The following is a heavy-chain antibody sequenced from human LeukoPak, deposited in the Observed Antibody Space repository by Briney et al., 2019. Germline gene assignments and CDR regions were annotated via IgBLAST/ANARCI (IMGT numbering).Heavy chain of an antibody. CDR2: IYPSGST. J-gene: IGHJ4*02. CDR1: GYSISSGYY. D-gene: IGHD3-22*01. V-gene: IGHV4-38-2*02. CDR3: AREVPYYYDSSGGYYFDY. Sequence: SETLSLTCTVSGYSISSGYYWGWIRQPPGKGLEWIGRIYPSGSTNYNPSLKSRVTMSVDTSKNQFSLKLGSVTAADTAVYYCAREVPYYYDSSGGYYFDYWGQGTLVTVSS.